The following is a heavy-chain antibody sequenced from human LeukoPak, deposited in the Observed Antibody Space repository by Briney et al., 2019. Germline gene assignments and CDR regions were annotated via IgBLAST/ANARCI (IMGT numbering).Heavy chain of an antibody. D-gene: IGHD6-19*01. J-gene: IGHJ4*02. CDR2: IYYSGST. Sequence: SETLSLTCTVSGGSISSSSYYWGWIRQPPGKGLEWIGSIYYSGSTYYNPSLKRRVTISVDTSKNQFSLKLSSVTAADTAVYYCARFGPSSGWYTRDYWGQGTLVTVSS. CDR1: GGSISSSSYY. V-gene: IGHV4-39*07. CDR3: ARFGPSSGWYTRDY.